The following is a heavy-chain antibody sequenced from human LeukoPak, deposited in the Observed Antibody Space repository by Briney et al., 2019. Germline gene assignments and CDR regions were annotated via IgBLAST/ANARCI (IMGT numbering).Heavy chain of an antibody. CDR3: ASGTMMTY. CDR2: IKQDGSEK. J-gene: IGHJ4*02. D-gene: IGHD3-22*01. Sequence: PGGSLRLSCAASGFTFSTYWLTWVRQAPGKWLEWVANIKQDGSEKYYLASVKGRFTISRDNAKNSLYLQMNRLRAEDTAVYYCASGTMMTYWGQGTLVTVSS. V-gene: IGHV3-7*01. CDR1: GFTFSTYW.